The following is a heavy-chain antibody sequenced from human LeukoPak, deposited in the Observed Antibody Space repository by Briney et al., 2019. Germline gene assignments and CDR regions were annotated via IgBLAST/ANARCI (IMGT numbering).Heavy chain of an antibody. J-gene: IGHJ4*02. CDR2: INHSGST. V-gene: IGHV4-34*01. D-gene: IGHD5-18*01. Sequence: SETLSLTCAVYGGSLSGYYWNWIRQSPGKGLEWIGEINHSGSTNYNPSLKSRVTISVDTSKNQFSLKLSSVTAADTAVYYCASLRGYSYGLLDYWGQGTLVTVSS. CDR1: GGSLSGYY. CDR3: ASLRGYSYGLLDY.